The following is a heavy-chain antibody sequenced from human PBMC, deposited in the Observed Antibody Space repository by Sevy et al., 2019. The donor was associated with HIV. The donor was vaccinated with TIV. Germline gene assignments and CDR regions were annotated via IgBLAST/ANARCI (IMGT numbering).Heavy chain of an antibody. CDR2: IYYSGST. D-gene: IGHD6-6*01. Sequence: SETLSLTCTVSGGSISSYYWSWIRQPPGKGLEWIGYIYYSGSTNYNPFLKSRVTISVDTSKNQFSLKLSSVTAADMAVYYCARRYSSSSPYYYYYYMDVWGKRTTVTVSS. J-gene: IGHJ6*03. CDR1: GGSISSYY. V-gene: IGHV4-59*01. CDR3: ARRYSSSSPYYYYYYMDV.